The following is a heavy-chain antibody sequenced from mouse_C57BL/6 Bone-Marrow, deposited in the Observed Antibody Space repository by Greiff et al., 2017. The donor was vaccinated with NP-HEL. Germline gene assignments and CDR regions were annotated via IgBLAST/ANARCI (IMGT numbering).Heavy chain of an antibody. CDR2: IYPRSGNT. CDR3: ASGGGSSFYWYFDV. J-gene: IGHJ1*03. D-gene: IGHD1-1*01. Sequence: VQGVESGAELARPGASVKLSCKASGYTFTSYGISWVKQRTGQGLEWIGEIYPRSGNTYYNEKFKGKATLTADKSSSTAYMELRSLTSEDSAVYFCASGGGSSFYWYFDVWGTGTTVTVSS. CDR1: GYTFTSYG. V-gene: IGHV1-81*01.